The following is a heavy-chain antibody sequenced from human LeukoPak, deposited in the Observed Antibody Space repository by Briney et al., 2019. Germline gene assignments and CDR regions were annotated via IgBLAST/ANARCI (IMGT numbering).Heavy chain of an antibody. CDR1: GYSISSGYY. Sequence: SETLSLTCTVSGYSISSGYYWCWIPQPPGKRLEWIGSINHSGSTYYNPSLRSRVTISVDTSKNQFSLKLSSVTAADTAVYYCARDLRGSYFDYWGQGTLVTVSS. CDR3: ARDLRGSYFDY. CDR2: INHSGST. J-gene: IGHJ4*02. V-gene: IGHV4-38-2*02.